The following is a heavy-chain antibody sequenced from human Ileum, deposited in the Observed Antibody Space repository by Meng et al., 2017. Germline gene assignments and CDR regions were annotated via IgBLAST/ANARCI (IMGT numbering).Heavy chain of an antibody. V-gene: IGHV3-23*01. Sequence: GESLKISCAASGFSFSDYFMTWIRQAPGKGLEWVSVISGSGGSTYYTDSVKGRFTISRDSSKNTLYLQMNSLRAEDTAVYYCAKKACESTTCYRWYYWGQGTLVTVSS. J-gene: IGHJ4*02. CDR3: AKKACESTTCYRWYY. CDR2: ISGSGGST. CDR1: GFSFSDYF. D-gene: IGHD2-2*02.